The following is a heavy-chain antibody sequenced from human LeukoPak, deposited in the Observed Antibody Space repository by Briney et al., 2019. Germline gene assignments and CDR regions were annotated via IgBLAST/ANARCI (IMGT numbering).Heavy chain of an antibody. J-gene: IGHJ4*02. CDR2: IWYDGSNK. D-gene: IGHD6-19*01. V-gene: IGHV3-33*01. Sequence: PGGSLRLSCAASGFTFSSYGMHWVRQAPGKGLEWVAVIWYDGSNKYYADSVKGRFTISRDNSKNTLYLKMNSLRAEDTAVYYCARDSSSGWHIDYWGQGTLVTVSS. CDR3: ARDSSSGWHIDY. CDR1: GFTFSSYG.